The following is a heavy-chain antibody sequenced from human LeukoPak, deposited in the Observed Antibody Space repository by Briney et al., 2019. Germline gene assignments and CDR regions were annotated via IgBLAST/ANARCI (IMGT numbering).Heavy chain of an antibody. D-gene: IGHD1-26*01. Sequence: GGSLRLSCAASGFTFSSYWMSWVRQAPGKGLEWGANIKQDGSEKYYVDSVKGRFTISRDNAKNSLYLQMNSLRAEDAAVYYCASNSGRYFGYAGTFDYWGQGTLVTVSS. CDR2: IKQDGSEK. J-gene: IGHJ4*02. CDR1: GFTFSSYW. CDR3: ASNSGRYFGYAGTFDY. V-gene: IGHV3-7*01.